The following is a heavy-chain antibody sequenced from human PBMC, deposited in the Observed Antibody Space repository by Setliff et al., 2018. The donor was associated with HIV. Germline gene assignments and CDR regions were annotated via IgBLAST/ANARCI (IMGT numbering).Heavy chain of an antibody. D-gene: IGHD2-2*01. CDR2: IYNSRST. CDR1: GGSISSHY. Sequence: ETLSLTCTVSGGSISSHYWSWIRQPPGKGLEWIGYIYNSRSTNYHPSLKSRLTISIDTSKNQFSLKLSSVTAADTAVYYCARLGYCSRTTCYGYYYMDVWG. J-gene: IGHJ6*03. V-gene: IGHV4-59*08. CDR3: ARLGYCSRTTCYGYYYMDV.